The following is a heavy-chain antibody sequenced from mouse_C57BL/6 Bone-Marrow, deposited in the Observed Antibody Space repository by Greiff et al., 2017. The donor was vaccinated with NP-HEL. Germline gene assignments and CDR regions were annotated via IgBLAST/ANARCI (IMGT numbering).Heavy chain of an antibody. CDR1: GYSITSGYY. CDR3: AREDLDYYGSSYWFAY. Sequence: EVKLEESGPGLVKPSQSLSLTCSVTGYSITSGYYWNWIRQFPGNKLEWMGYISYDGSNNYNPSLKNRISITRDTSKNQFFLKLNSVTTEDTATYYCAREDLDYYGSSYWFAYWGQGTLVTVSA. CDR2: ISYDGSN. J-gene: IGHJ3*01. D-gene: IGHD1-1*01. V-gene: IGHV3-6*01.